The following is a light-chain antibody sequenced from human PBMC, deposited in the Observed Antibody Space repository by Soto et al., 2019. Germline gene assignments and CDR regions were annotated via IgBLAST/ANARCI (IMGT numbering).Light chain of an antibody. CDR2: VTD. CDR3: HSYDSSRSAYV. J-gene: IGLJ1*01. V-gene: IGLV1-40*01. Sequence: QSVLTQPPSVSGAPGQRVTISCTGSTSNIGAGYDVHWYQQLPGTAPKLLIYVTDNRPSGVPDRFSGSRSGTSASLAITGLQAEDEADYYCHSYDSSRSAYVFGTGTKLTVL. CDR1: TSNIGAGYD.